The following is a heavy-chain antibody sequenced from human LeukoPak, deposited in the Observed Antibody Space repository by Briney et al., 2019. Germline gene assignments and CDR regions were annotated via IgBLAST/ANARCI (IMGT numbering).Heavy chain of an antibody. CDR2: ISGSGGST. Sequence: PGGSLRLSCAASGFTFSSYAMSWVRQAPGKGLEWVSAISGSGGSTYYADSVKGRFTISRDNSKNTLYLQMNSLRAEDTAVYYCAKLYSSSWYGGTTFDYWGQGTLVTVSS. D-gene: IGHD6-13*01. CDR3: AKLYSSSWYGGTTFDY. V-gene: IGHV3-23*01. CDR1: GFTFSSYA. J-gene: IGHJ4*02.